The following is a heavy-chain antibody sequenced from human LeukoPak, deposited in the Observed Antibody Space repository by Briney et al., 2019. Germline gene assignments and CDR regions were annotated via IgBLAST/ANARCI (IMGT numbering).Heavy chain of an antibody. D-gene: IGHD4-17*01. Sequence: SETLSLTCAVYGGSFSGYYWSWIRQPPGKGLEWIGEINHSGSTNYNPSLKSRVTISVDTSKNQFSLKLSSVTAADTAVYYCARHPLITVTTFYWGQGTLVTVSS. CDR2: INHSGST. V-gene: IGHV4-34*01. J-gene: IGHJ4*02. CDR1: GGSFSGYY. CDR3: ARHPLITVTTFY.